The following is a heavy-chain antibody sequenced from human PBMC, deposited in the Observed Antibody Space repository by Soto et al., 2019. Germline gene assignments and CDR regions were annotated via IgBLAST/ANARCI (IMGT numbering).Heavy chain of an antibody. J-gene: IGHJ4*02. Sequence: GGSLRLSCAASGFTVSSNYMSWVRLPPGKGLEWVSVIYSGGTTMHADSVRGSFTISRDTPKNILYLDMNSLRVEDTATYFCARAAYQTDYFDSWGQGTLVTVSS. V-gene: IGHV3-66*01. D-gene: IGHD2-2*01. CDR1: GFTVSSNY. CDR2: IYSGGTT. CDR3: ARAAYQTDYFDS.